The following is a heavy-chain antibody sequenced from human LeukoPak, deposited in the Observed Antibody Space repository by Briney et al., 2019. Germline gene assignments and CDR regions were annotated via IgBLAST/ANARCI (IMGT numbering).Heavy chain of an antibody. CDR2: IYHSGST. CDR3: ARELVRDGYNYGWFDP. CDR1: GYSISSGYY. V-gene: IGHV4-38-2*02. J-gene: IGHJ5*02. Sequence: SETLSLTCTVSGYSISSGYYWGWIRQPPGKGLEWIGSIYHSGSTYYNPSLKSRVTISVDTSKNQFSLKLSSVTAADTAVYYCARELVRDGYNYGWFDPWGQGTLVTVSS. D-gene: IGHD5-24*01.